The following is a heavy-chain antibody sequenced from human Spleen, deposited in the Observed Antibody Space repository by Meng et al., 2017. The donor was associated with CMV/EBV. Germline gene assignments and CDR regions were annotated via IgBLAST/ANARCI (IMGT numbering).Heavy chain of an antibody. V-gene: IGHV4-30-4*08. D-gene: IGHD5-24*01. Sequence: SETLSLTCTVSGGSISSGDYYWSWIRQPPGKGLEWIGYIYYSGSTYYNPSLKSRVTISVDTSKNQFSLKLSSVTAADTAVYYCARGPRRSAWLHPRKYFDYWGQGTLVTVSS. CDR1: GGSISSGDYY. CDR2: IYYSGST. CDR3: ARGPRRSAWLHPRKYFDY. J-gene: IGHJ4*02.